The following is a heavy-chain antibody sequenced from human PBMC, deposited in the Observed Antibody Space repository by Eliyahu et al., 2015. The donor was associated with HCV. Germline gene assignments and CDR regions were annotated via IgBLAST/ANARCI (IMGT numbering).Heavy chain of an antibody. J-gene: IGHJ4*02. V-gene: IGHV3-21*01. CDR3: AKAGYSSSWLDY. CDR1: GFXFSSYS. CDR2: ISSSSSYI. Sequence: EVQLVESGGGLVKPGGSLRLSCAPSGFXFSSYSMNWVRQAPGKGLEWVSSISSSSSYIYYADSVKGRFTISRDNAKNSLYLQMNSLRAEDTAVYYCAKAGYSSSWLDYWGQGTLVTVSS. D-gene: IGHD6-13*01.